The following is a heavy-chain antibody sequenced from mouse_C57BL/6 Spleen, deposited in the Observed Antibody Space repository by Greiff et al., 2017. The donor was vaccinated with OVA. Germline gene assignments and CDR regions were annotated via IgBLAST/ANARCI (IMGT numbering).Heavy chain of an antibody. J-gene: IGHJ1*03. CDR2: IRNKANNHAT. D-gene: IGHD2-3*01. CDR3: TRRDGYWNFDV. V-gene: IGHV6-6*01. CDR1: GFTFSDAW. Sequence: EVKLMEPGGGLVQPGGSMKLSCAASGFTFSDAWMDWVRQSPEKGLEWVAEIRNKANNHATYYAESVKGRFTIARDDSKSSVYLQMSSLRAEDAGIYYCTRRDGYWNFDVWGTGTTVTVSS.